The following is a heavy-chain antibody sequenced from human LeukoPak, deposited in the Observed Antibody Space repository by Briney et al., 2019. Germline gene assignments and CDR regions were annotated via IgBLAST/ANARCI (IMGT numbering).Heavy chain of an antibody. CDR3: ARGDDILTGSLDY. D-gene: IGHD3-9*01. Sequence: GASVKVSCKASGYTFTSYAMHWVRQAPGQRLEWMGWINAGNGNTKYSQEFQGRVTITRDTSASTAYMELSSLRSEDMAVYYCARGDDILTGSLDYWGQGTLVTVSS. CDR1: GYTFTSYA. CDR2: INAGNGNT. J-gene: IGHJ4*02. V-gene: IGHV1-3*03.